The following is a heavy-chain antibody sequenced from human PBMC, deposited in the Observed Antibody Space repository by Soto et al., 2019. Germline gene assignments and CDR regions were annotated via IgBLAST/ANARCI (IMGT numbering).Heavy chain of an antibody. D-gene: IGHD4-17*01. CDR1: GYTFTSYD. J-gene: IGHJ1*01. Sequence: ASVKVSCKASGYTFTSYDINWVRQATGQGLEWMGWMNPNSGNTGYAQKFQGRVTMTRNTSISTAYMELSSLRSEDTAVYYCARVTYGDYAEYFQHWGQGTLVTVSS. CDR2: MNPNSGNT. CDR3: ARVTYGDYAEYFQH. V-gene: IGHV1-8*01.